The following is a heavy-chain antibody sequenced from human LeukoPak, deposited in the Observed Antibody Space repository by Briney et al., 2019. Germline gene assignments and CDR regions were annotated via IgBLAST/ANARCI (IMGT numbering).Heavy chain of an antibody. CDR2: ISGSGGST. D-gene: IGHD3-10*01. CDR1: GFTFSIYA. V-gene: IGHV3-23*01. CDR3: AKAPYGSGIYYNIIFDY. Sequence: GGSLRLSCAASGFTFSIYAMSWVRQAPGKGLEWVSAISGSGGSTYYADSVKGRFTISRDNSKNTLYLQMNSLGAEDTAVYYCAKAPYGSGIYYNIIFDYGGREPLVPVSS. J-gene: IGHJ4*02.